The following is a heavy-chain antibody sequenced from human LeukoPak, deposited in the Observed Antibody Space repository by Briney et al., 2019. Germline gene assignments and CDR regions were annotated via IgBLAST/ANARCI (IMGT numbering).Heavy chain of an antibody. CDR2: ISSTGGST. V-gene: IGHV3-64*01. D-gene: IGHD3-10*01. J-gene: IGHJ6*02. CDR3: ARGSGTHYYHYSMDV. Sequence: GGSLRLSCAASGFTFDSYALHWIRQAPGKGLEYVSGISSTGGSTTFANSVKDRFTISRDDSKNTLYLQMVSLRVEDMAVYYCARGSGTHYYHYSMDVWGQGTTVIVSS. CDR1: GFTFDSYA.